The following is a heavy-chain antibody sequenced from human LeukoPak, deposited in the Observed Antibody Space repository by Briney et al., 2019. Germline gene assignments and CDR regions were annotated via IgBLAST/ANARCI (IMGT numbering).Heavy chain of an antibody. D-gene: IGHD1-26*01. Sequence: GGSLRLSCAAPGFTFSSYGMSWVRQVPGKGLEWVSTISGSGRTTYYADSVKGRFTISRDNSKNTLYLQMNSLRAEDTAVYYCAKGGGYPDYWGQGTLVTVSS. V-gene: IGHV3-23*01. CDR1: GFTFSSYG. CDR3: AKGGGYPDY. J-gene: IGHJ4*02. CDR2: ISGSGRTT.